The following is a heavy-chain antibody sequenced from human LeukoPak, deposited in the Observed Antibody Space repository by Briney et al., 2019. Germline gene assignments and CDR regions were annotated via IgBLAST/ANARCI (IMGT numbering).Heavy chain of an antibody. CDR2: IYHSGST. D-gene: IGHD6-13*01. Sequence: SETLSLTCTVSGGSISSSSYYWGWIRRPPGKGLEWIGSIYHSGSTYYNPSLKSRVTISVDTSKNQFSLKLSSVTAADTAVYYCARRIYSSSWSNWYFDLWGRGTLVTVSS. J-gene: IGHJ2*01. CDR3: ARRIYSSSWSNWYFDL. V-gene: IGHV4-39*07. CDR1: GGSISSSSYY.